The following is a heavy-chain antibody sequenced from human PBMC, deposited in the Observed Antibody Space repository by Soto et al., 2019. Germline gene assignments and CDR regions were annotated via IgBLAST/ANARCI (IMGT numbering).Heavy chain of an antibody. CDR3: ARLHHTVVKHYYYSYGTDV. J-gene: IGHJ6*02. Sequence: EESLKISCRGSGYSFTSYWISWVRQMPGKGLEWMGRIDPSDSYTNYSPSFQGHVTISADKSISTAYLQWSSLMASDTAMYYCARLHHTVVKHYYYSYGTDVSGPGIMVTV. CDR1: GYSFTSYW. D-gene: IGHD4-17*01. CDR2: IDPSDSYT. V-gene: IGHV5-10-1*01.